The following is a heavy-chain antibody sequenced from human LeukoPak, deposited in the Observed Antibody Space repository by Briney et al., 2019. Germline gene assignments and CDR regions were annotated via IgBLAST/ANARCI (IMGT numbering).Heavy chain of an antibody. D-gene: IGHD2-8*01. V-gene: IGHV1-2*02. J-gene: IGHJ4*02. CDR1: GYTFTGYY. Sequence: ASVKVSCKASGYTFTGYYTHWVRQAPGQGLEWMGWINPNSGGTNYAQKFQGRVTMTRDTSISTAYMELSRLRSDDTAVYYCARDSAEVYAIFDYWGQGTLVTVSS. CDR2: INPNSGGT. CDR3: ARDSAEVYAIFDY.